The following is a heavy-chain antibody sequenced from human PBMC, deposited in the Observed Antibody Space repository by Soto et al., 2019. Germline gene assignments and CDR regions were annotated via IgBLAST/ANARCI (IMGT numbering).Heavy chain of an antibody. Sequence: EVQLLESGGGLVQPGGSLRLSCAASGFTFSSYAMSWVRQAPGKGLEWVSGISGSGGSTDYADSVKGRFTISRDKSKNTLYLQMNSLRAEDTAIYYCAKTPRSLVNSNYLINYWGQGTLVTVSA. CDR1: GFTFSSYA. CDR3: AKTPRSLVNSNYLINY. V-gene: IGHV3-23*01. J-gene: IGHJ4*02. CDR2: ISGSGGST. D-gene: IGHD4-4*01.